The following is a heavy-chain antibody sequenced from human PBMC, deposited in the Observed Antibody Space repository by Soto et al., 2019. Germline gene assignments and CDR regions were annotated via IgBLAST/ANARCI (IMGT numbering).Heavy chain of an antibody. CDR1: GFSFESYS. CDR2: ISGDSGYI. V-gene: IGHV3-21*01. D-gene: IGHD2-21*01. CDR3: VREIVVVPDRADYFDY. J-gene: IGHJ4*02. Sequence: GGSLRLSCAVSGFSFESYSMNWVRQAPGKGLEWVSSISGDSGYIYYADSVKGRFTVSRDNAKNSLYLQMYSLGVEDTAVYYCVREIVVVPDRADYFDYWGQGTLVTVSS.